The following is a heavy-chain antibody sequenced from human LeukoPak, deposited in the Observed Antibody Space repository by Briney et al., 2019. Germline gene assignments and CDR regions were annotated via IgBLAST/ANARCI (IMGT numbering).Heavy chain of an antibody. J-gene: IGHJ3*02. CDR2: IRSKANSYAT. CDR1: GFTFSGSA. D-gene: IGHD3-10*01. V-gene: IGHV3-73*01. CDR3: ARTSLHYFDSGSYSLDTFDI. Sequence: GGSLKLSCAASGFTFSGSAMHRVRQASGKGLEWVGRIRSKANSYATVYAASVKGRFTISRDDSKNTAYLQMNSLRAEDTAVYYCARTSLHYFDSGSYSLDTFDIWGQGTMVTVSS.